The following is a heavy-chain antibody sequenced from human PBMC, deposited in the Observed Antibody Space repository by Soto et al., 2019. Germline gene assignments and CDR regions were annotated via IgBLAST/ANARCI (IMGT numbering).Heavy chain of an antibody. CDR3: AREYCANGVCYLPDY. V-gene: IGHV1-18*01. CDR1: GYTFTTYG. D-gene: IGHD2-8*01. CDR2: ISTYNGNT. J-gene: IGHJ4*02. Sequence: QVQLVQSGAEVKKPGASVKVSCKASGYTFTTYGIIWVRQAPGQGLEWMGWISTYNGNTYYTQKLQGRVTMTTDTSTNTAYMELTSLKSDDTAVYYCAREYCANGVCYLPDYWGQGTLVTVSS.